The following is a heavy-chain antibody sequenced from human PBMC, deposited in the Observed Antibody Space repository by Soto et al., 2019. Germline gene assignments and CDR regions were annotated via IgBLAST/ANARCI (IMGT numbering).Heavy chain of an antibody. CDR3: ARELYDGYNDYTFDN. V-gene: IGHV3-30-3*01. D-gene: IGHD3-16*01. Sequence: QVQLVESGGGVVQPGRSLRLPCAASGFTFSHYSMHWVRQAPGKGLEWVALISYAGSNQYYADSVKGRFTISRDNSNNTLYLQVNSLRAEDTAVYYCARELYDGYNDYTFDNWGQGTLVTVSS. CDR1: GFTFSHYS. CDR2: ISYAGSNQ. J-gene: IGHJ4*02.